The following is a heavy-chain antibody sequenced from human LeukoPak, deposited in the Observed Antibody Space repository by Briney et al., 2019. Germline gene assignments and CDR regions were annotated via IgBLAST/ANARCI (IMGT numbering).Heavy chain of an antibody. CDR2: IYYSGST. Sequence: KPSQTLSLTCTVSGGSISSGDYYWSWIRQPPGKGLEWIGYIYYSGSTYYNPSLKSRVTMSVDTSKNQVSLKLTSVTAADTAVYYCARDQGGGYYWFDPWGQGTLVTVSS. CDR3: ARDQGGGYYWFDP. CDR1: GGSISSGDYY. J-gene: IGHJ5*02. D-gene: IGHD5-12*01. V-gene: IGHV4-30-4*01.